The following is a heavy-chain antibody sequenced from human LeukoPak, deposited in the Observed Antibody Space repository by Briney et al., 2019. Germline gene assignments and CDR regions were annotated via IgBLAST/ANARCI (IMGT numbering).Heavy chain of an antibody. V-gene: IGHV3-23*01. D-gene: IGHD1-26*01. CDR3: AKEKWESGWFAR. Sequence: PGGSLRLSCAASGFTFSSYDMTWVRQAPGKGLEWVSCISSSGSSTYYADSVKGRLTISRDNAKNTLYLQMNSLRVEDTAVFYCAKEKWESGWFARWGQGTLVTVSS. J-gene: IGHJ5*02. CDR1: GFTFSSYD. CDR2: ISSSGSST.